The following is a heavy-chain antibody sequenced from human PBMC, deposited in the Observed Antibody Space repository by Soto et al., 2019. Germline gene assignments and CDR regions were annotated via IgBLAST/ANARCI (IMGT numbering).Heavy chain of an antibody. Sequence: EVLLVESGGGLVQPGGSLKLSCAASGFVFKDSSIHWVRQASGKGLEWVVRIRDRAFSYATAYAASVKGRFTISRDDSTNTAYLQINSLKTEDTAISYCTRLISAAQDYWGQGTLVTVSS. V-gene: IGHV3-73*01. CDR2: IRDRAFSYAT. CDR1: GFVFKDSS. J-gene: IGHJ4*02. D-gene: IGHD3-16*02. CDR3: TRLISAAQDY.